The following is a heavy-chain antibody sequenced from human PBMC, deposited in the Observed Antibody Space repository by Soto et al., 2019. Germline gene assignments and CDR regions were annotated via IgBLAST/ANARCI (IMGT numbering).Heavy chain of an antibody. J-gene: IGHJ4*02. Sequence: EVQLVESGGGLVQPGRSLRLSCTASGFTFGDYAMSWFRQAPGKGLEWVGFIRSKAYGGTTEYAASVKGRFTISRDDSKSIAYLQMNSLKTEDTAVYYCTSDYYDSSGRAWNFDYWGQGTLVTVSS. CDR1: GFTFGDYA. D-gene: IGHD3-22*01. CDR3: TSDYYDSSGRAWNFDY. V-gene: IGHV3-49*03. CDR2: IRSKAYGGTT.